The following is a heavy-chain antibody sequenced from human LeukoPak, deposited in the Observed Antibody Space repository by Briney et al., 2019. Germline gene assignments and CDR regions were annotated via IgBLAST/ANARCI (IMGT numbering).Heavy chain of an antibody. CDR3: ARDRCSSTSCSYFDY. Sequence: SETLSLTCTVSGGSISSYYWSWIRQPPGKGLEWIGYIYYSGGTNYNPSLKSRVTISVDTSKNQFSLKLSSVTAADTAVYYCARDRCSSTSCSYFDYWGQGTLVTVSS. CDR2: IYYSGGT. V-gene: IGHV4-59*01. CDR1: GGSISSYY. J-gene: IGHJ4*02. D-gene: IGHD2-2*01.